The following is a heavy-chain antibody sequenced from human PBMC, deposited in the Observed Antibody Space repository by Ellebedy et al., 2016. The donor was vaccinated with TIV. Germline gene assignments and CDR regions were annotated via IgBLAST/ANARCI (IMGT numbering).Heavy chain of an antibody. Sequence: ASVKVSCKASGYTFRRNGISWVRQAPGQGLEWMGWISPYNGKTIHAEKFQGRVTMTTDTSTSTVYMELRSLRSDDTAVYYCAREDSSGYYYFDYWGQGTLVTVSS. J-gene: IGHJ4*02. CDR3: AREDSSGYYYFDY. D-gene: IGHD3-22*01. CDR1: GYTFRRNG. V-gene: IGHV1-18*01. CDR2: ISPYNGKT.